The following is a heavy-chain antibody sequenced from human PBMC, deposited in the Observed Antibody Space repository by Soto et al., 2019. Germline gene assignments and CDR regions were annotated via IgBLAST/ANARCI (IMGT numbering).Heavy chain of an antibody. Sequence: SETLSLTCTVSGGSISSDDYYWSWIRQAPGRGLEWIGYIHSSGSIYYNPSLKSRATMSIDTAGNQFSLKVSSVTVADTAVFYCARDLDGLHDDTSGPFPRPGWGQGTLVTVSS. D-gene: IGHD3-22*01. V-gene: IGHV4-30-4*01. CDR1: GGSISSDDYY. J-gene: IGHJ1*01. CDR2: IHSSGSI. CDR3: ARDLDGLHDDTSGPFPRPG.